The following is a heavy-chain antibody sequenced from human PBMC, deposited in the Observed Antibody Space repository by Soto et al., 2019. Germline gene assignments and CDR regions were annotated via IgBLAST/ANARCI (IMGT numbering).Heavy chain of an antibody. J-gene: IGHJ6*02. V-gene: IGHV4-61*01. Sequence: SETLSLTCTVSGGSVSSGSYYWSWIRQPPGKGLEWIGYIYYSGSTNYNPSLKSRVTISVDTSKNQFSLKLSSVTAADTAVYYCARDRLWFGETYYYYGMDVWGQGTTVPSP. CDR3: ARDRLWFGETYYYYGMDV. CDR2: IYYSGST. D-gene: IGHD3-10*01. CDR1: GGSVSSGSYY.